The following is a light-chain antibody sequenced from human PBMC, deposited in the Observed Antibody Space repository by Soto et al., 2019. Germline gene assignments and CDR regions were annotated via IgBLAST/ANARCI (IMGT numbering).Light chain of an antibody. CDR3: QQYSKEST. V-gene: IGKV1-5*03. CDR2: KAS. J-gene: IGKJ2*01. CDR1: QNVSNW. Sequence: DVEMTQSPSTLPTSIGDRVTINCRASQNVSNWLAWYQQKPGKAPKLLIYKASRLESGVPSRFSASGSGTDFTLTINSLQSDDFATYFWQQYSKESTFGQGTKLEIK.